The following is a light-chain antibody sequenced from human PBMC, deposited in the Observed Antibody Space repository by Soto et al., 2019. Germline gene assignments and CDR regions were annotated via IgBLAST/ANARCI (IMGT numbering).Light chain of an antibody. J-gene: IGKJ1*01. Sequence: DIQMTQSPSSLSASVGDRVTITCRTSQSISTYLNWYQQKPGKAPKLLISVASSLQSGVPSRFSGSGSGTDFTLTISSLQPEDFATYYCQQSYNIPRTFGQGPKVDIK. CDR1: QSISTY. V-gene: IGKV1-39*01. CDR3: QQSYNIPRT. CDR2: VAS.